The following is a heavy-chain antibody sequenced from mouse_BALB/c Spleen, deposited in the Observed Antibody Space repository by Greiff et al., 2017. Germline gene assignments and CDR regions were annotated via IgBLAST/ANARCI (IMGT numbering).Heavy chain of an antibody. Sequence: QVQLQQSGAELAKPGASVKMSCKASGYTFTSYWMHWVKQRPGQGLEWIGYINPSTGYTEYNQKFKDKATLTADKSSSTAYMQLSSLTSEDSAVYYCARHPWFAYWDQGTLVTVSA. CDR2: INPSTGYT. CDR1: GYTFTSYW. V-gene: IGHV1-7*01. J-gene: IGHJ3*01. CDR3: ARHPWFAY.